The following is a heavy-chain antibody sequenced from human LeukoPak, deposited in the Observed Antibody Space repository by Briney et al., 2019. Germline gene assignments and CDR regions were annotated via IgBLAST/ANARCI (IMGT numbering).Heavy chain of an antibody. CDR2: INPSGGST. D-gene: IGHD3-16*01. CDR1: GGTFSSYT. Sequence: ASVKVSCNASGGTFSSYTISWVRQAPGQGLEWMGIINPSGGSTSYAQKFQGRVTMTRDMSTSTVYMELSSLRSEDTAVYYCARELFANRLPSLGQPLYFDYWGQGTLVTVSS. J-gene: IGHJ4*02. V-gene: IGHV1-46*01. CDR3: ARELFANRLPSLGQPLYFDY.